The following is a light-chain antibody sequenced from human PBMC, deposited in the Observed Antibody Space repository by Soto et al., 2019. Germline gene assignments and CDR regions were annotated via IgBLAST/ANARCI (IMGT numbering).Light chain of an antibody. CDR3: SCYLRSSTSVV. V-gene: IGLV2-14*03. J-gene: IGLJ2*01. CDR1: SSDVDGYNY. CDR2: DVS. Sequence: QSALTQPASVSGSPGQSITISCTGTSSDVDGYNYVSWYQQHPGKAPKLMIYDVSNRPSGVSIRFSGSKSGNTASLTISGRHADDEDDYYCSCYLRSSTSVVFGRGTKLTVL.